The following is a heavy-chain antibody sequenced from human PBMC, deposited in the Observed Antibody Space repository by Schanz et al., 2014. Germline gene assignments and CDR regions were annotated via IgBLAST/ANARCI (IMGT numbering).Heavy chain of an antibody. CDR3: AKDSTHIDIVLVPTAIDY. J-gene: IGHJ4*02. CDR2: IATSSSTR. D-gene: IGHD2-2*01. V-gene: IGHV3-48*01. Sequence: EVRLVESGGGLVQPGGSLRLSCEASGFDFNSYSMNWVRQVPGKGLEWLSYIATSSSTRHYADSVEGRFTISRDNSRNTLYLQMNSLRSEDTAVYYCAKDSTHIDIVLVPTAIDYWGRGTLVTVSS. CDR1: GFDFNSYS.